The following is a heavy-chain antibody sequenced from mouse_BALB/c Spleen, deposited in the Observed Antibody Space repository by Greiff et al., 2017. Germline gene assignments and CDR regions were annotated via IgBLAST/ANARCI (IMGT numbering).Heavy chain of an antibody. Sequence: VQLQQSGAELVKPGASVKLSCTASGFNIKDTYMHWVKQRPEQGLEWIGRIDPANGNTKYDPKFQGKATITADTSSNTAYMQLSSLTSEDTAVYYCARWANYGGSYYCCDYWGQGTTLTVSA. V-gene: IGHV14-3*02. J-gene: IGHJ2*01. CDR2: IDPANGNT. D-gene: IGHD1-1*01. CDR1: GFNIKDTY. CDR3: ARWANYGGSYYCCDY.